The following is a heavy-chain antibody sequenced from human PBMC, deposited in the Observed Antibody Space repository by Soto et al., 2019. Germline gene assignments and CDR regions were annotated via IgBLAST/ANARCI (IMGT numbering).Heavy chain of an antibody. J-gene: IGHJ2*01. V-gene: IGHV4-39*01. Sequence: PSEPLSLTCTVSGGSICSWRYYWGWKRQPPGKGLEWIGSIYYSGSTYYNPSLKSRVTISVDTSKNQFSLKLSSVTAADTAVYYCARYWFGELYWYFDLWGRGTLVTVSS. CDR2: IYYSGST. CDR1: GGSICSWRYY. D-gene: IGHD3-10*01. CDR3: ARYWFGELYWYFDL.